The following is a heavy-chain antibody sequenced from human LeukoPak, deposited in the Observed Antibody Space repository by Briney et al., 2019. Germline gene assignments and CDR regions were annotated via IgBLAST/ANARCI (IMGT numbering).Heavy chain of an antibody. V-gene: IGHV3-7*01. CDR3: GSPRRGY. J-gene: IGHJ4*02. CDR1: GFTFSSIW. Sequence: PGGSLRLSCAPSGFTFSSIWMSWVRQAPGKGLEWVANINQDGREKYYVDSVKGRFTISRDNAKNSLYLQMNSLRAEDTAVYFCGSPRRGYWGQGTLVTVSS. CDR2: INQDGREK.